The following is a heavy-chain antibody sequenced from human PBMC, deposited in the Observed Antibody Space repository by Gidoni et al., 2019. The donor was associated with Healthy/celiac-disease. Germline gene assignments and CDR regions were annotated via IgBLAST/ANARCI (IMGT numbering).Heavy chain of an antibody. CDR1: GGSISCGDYY. D-gene: IGHD3-22*01. CDR3: AREERFFEYYYDSSANARWFDP. J-gene: IGHJ5*02. CDR2: IYYSGST. Sequence: QVQLQESGPGLVKPSQTLSLTCTVPGGSISCGDYYWSWIRQPPGKGLEWIGYIYYSGSTYYDPSLKSRVTISVDTSKNQFSLKLSSVTAADTAVYYCAREERFFEYYYDSSANARWFDPWGQGTLVTVSS. V-gene: IGHV4-30-4*01.